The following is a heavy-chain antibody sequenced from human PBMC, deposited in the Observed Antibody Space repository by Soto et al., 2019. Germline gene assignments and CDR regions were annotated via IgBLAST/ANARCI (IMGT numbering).Heavy chain of an antibody. J-gene: IGHJ6*03. V-gene: IGHV3-33*01. Sequence: GGSLRLSCAASGFTFSSYGMHWVRQAPGKGLEWVAVIWYDGSNKYYADSVKGRFTISRDNSKNTLYLQMNSLRAEDTAVYYCARGSDYYYYMDVWGKGTTVTVSS. CDR3: ARGSDYYYYMDV. CDR1: GFTFSSYG. D-gene: IGHD2-15*01. CDR2: IWYDGSNK.